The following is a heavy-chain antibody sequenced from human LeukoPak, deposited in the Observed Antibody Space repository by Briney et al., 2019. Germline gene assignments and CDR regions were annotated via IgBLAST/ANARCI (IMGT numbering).Heavy chain of an antibody. CDR2: ISSSSSTI. CDR3: AREYSSSSGSVSDY. J-gene: IGHJ4*02. D-gene: IGHD6-6*01. V-gene: IGHV3-48*02. CDR1: GFTFSSYN. Sequence: GGSLRLSCAAPGFTFSSYNMNWVRQAPGKGLEWVSYISSSSSTIYYADSVKGRFTISRDNAKNSLYLQMNSLRYEDTTVYYCAREYSSSSGSVSDYWGQGTLVTVSS.